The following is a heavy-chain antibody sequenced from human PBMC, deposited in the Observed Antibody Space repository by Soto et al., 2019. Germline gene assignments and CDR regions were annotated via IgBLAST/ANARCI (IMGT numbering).Heavy chain of an antibody. CDR3: VRGLPSQYSSNWLYWYFDL. V-gene: IGHV3-33*01. CDR2: IWNDGTKK. D-gene: IGHD6-13*01. J-gene: IGHJ2*01. Sequence: VQFVGSGGGVAHPGRTLRLSCAPSGFVYSTYAIHWVRLFPAKGLEWVALIWNDGTKKYYVDSVKGRFTISRDNSQNTLKLQMNSLRAEDTAVYFCVRGLPSQYSSNWLYWYFDLWGRGTQVTVSS. CDR1: GFVYSTYA.